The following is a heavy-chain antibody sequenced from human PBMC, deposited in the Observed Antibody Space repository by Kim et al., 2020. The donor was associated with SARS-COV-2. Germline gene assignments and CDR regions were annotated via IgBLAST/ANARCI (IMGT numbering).Heavy chain of an antibody. CDR3: ARVTSSGYYYPYYFDY. D-gene: IGHD3-22*01. J-gene: IGHJ4*02. Sequence: DSVKGRFTISRDNSKNTLYLQMTSLRAEDTAVYYCARVTSSGYYYPYYFDYWGQGTLVTVSS. V-gene: IGHV3-53*01.